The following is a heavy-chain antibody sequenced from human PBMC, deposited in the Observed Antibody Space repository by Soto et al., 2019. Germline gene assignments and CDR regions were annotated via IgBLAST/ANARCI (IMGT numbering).Heavy chain of an antibody. J-gene: IGHJ4*02. D-gene: IGHD5-12*01. CDR2: ISWNSGSI. CDR1: GFTFDDYA. CDR3: AKDQRWLQSEPLFDY. Sequence: GGSLRLSXAASGFTFDDYAMHWVRQAPGKGLEWVSGISWNSGSIGYADSVKGRFTISRDNAKNSLYLQMNSLRAEDTALYYCAKDQRWLQSEPLFDYWGQGTLVTVSS. V-gene: IGHV3-9*01.